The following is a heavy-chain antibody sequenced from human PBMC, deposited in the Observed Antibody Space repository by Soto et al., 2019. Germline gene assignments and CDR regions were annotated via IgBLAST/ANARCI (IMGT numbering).Heavy chain of an antibody. CDR3: ARALGLAGNY. CDR1: GFTFSSYA. J-gene: IGHJ4*02. D-gene: IGHD6-19*01. CDR2: ITSTSSYT. V-gene: IGHV3-21*01. Sequence: PGGSLRLSCSSSGFTFSSYAMNWVRQTQERGLELVSSITSTSSYTHYAQSVKGRLTSSSDNANNSLLLQMNSLRAQHTAVYYCARALGLAGNYGGQGALVTAAS.